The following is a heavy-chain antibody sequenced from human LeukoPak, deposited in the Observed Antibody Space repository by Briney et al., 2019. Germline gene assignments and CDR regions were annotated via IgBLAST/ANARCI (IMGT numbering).Heavy chain of an antibody. CDR2: IYYSGST. CDR3: ARPSETSIAARRWDFDY. J-gene: IGHJ4*02. CDR1: GGSISSSSYY. D-gene: IGHD6-6*01. V-gene: IGHV4-39*01. Sequence: SETLSLTCTVSGGSISSSSYYWGWIRQPPGKGLEWIGSIYYSGSTYYNPSLKSRVTISVDTSKDQFSLKLSSVTAADTAVYYCARPSETSIAARRWDFDYWGQGTLVTVSS.